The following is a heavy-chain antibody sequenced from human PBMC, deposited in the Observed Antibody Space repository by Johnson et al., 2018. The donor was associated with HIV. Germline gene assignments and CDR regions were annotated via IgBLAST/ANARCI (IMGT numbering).Heavy chain of an antibody. V-gene: IGHV3-66*01. CDR1: GFTFSSNY. CDR3: ARDSYGGAFDI. J-gene: IGHJ3*02. CDR2: IYSGGST. D-gene: IGHD3-16*01. Sequence: VHLVESGGGVVQPGRSLRLSCAASGFTFSSNYMSWVRQAPGKGLEWVSVIYSGGSTYYADSVKGRFTISRDNSKNTLYLQMNSLRAEDTAVYYCARDSYGGAFDIWGQGTMVTVSS.